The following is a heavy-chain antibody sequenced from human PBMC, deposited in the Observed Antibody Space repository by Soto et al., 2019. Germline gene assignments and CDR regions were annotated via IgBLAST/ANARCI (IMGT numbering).Heavy chain of an antibody. Sequence: PSETLSLTWAVYGGSFSWYYWSWIRQPPGKGLEWIGEINHSGSTNYNPSLKSRVTISVDTSKNQFSLKLSSVTAADTAVYYCARMRQGANDYWGQGTLVTVSS. J-gene: IGHJ4*02. CDR2: INHSGST. V-gene: IGHV4-34*01. CDR1: GGSFSWYY. CDR3: ARMRQGANDY.